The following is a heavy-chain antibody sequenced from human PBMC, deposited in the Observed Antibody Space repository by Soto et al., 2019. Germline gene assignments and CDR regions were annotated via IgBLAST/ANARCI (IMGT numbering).Heavy chain of an antibody. Sequence: EVQLLESGGGLVQPGGSLRLSCAASGFTFSSYAMSWVRQAPGKGLEWVSAISGSGGSTYYADSVKGRFTISRDNSKNTLYLQMNSLRAEDTAVYYCAKDSLLGYCSSTSWSNDAFDIWGQGTMVTVSS. CDR2: ISGSGGST. CDR3: AKDSLLGYCSSTSWSNDAFDI. J-gene: IGHJ3*02. CDR1: GFTFSSYA. D-gene: IGHD2-2*01. V-gene: IGHV3-23*01.